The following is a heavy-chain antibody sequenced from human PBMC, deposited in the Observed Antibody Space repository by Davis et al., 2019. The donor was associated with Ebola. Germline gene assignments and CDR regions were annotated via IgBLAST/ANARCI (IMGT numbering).Heavy chain of an antibody. V-gene: IGHV3-53*01. CDR1: GGNLSSYA. CDR3: ARAFGYCSSTSCRLMDV. J-gene: IGHJ6*03. Sequence: SCKASGGNLSSYAISWVRQAPGKGLEWASVIYRGGSTYYADSVKGRFTISRDNSKNTLYLQMNSLRAEDTAVYYCARAFGYCSSTSCRLMDVWGKGTTVTVSS. CDR2: IYRGGST. D-gene: IGHD2-2*01.